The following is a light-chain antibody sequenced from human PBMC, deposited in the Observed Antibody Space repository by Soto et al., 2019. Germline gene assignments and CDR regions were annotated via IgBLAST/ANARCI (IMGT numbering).Light chain of an antibody. V-gene: IGKV3-11*01. CDR1: ESVSTY. Sequence: EVVLAQSPATLSLSPGDRATLSCRANESVSTYLASYQQKPGQSPPLLIYDKSKRGTGIPPKVSGRGSGPNFTPTTVSLEPPDFVLYYCQQRSSWSLTFGGGTKVDIK. J-gene: IGKJ4*01. CDR2: DKS. CDR3: QQRSSWSLT.